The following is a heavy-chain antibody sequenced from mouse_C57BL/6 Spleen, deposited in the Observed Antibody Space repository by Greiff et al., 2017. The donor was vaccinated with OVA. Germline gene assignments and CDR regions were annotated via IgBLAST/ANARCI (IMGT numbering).Heavy chain of an antibody. J-gene: IGHJ1*03. CDR1: GYAFSSSW. V-gene: IGHV1-82*01. Sequence: VKLMESGPELVKPGASVKISCKASGYAFSSSWMNWVKQRPGKGLEWIGRIYPGDGDTNYNGKFKGKATLTADKSSSTAYMQLSSLTSEDSAVYFCARRGTTVRYFDVWGTGTTVTVSS. CDR3: ARRGTTVRYFDV. CDR2: IYPGDGDT. D-gene: IGHD1-1*01.